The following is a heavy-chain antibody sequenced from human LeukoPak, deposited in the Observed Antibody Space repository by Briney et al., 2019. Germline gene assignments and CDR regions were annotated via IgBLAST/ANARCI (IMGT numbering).Heavy chain of an antibody. CDR1: GYTFTGYY. Sequence: ASVKVSCKASGYTFTGYYMHWVRQAPGQGLEWMGWINPDSGATNYAQKFRAWVTMTRDTSTSTVYMELSSLRSEDTAVYYCARDVYSSGLHFDYWGQGTLVTVSS. CDR3: ARDVYSSGLHFDY. D-gene: IGHD6-19*01. V-gene: IGHV1-2*04. J-gene: IGHJ4*02. CDR2: INPDSGAT.